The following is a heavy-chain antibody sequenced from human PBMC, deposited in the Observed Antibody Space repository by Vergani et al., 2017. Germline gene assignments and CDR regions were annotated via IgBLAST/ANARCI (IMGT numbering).Heavy chain of an antibody. D-gene: IGHD3/OR15-3a*01. Sequence: EVQLVQSGAEVKNPGLSLTISSHLSLYTFTLYSLISVPHIPANALELSVLILPRDSYTNYSPSFQGHVTISADKSISTAYLQWSSLKASDTAMYYCAKDQAGAMIWRALYFDYWGQGTLVTVSS. J-gene: IGHJ4*02. CDR2: ILPRDSYT. V-gene: IGHV5-10-1*01. CDR1: LYTFTLYS. CDR3: AKDQAGAMIWRALYFDY.